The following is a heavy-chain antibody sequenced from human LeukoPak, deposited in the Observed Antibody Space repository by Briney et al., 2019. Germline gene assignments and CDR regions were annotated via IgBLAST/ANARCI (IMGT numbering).Heavy chain of an antibody. CDR2: ISGSGGST. V-gene: IGHV3-23*01. D-gene: IGHD3-16*02. CDR1: GFTFSSYA. CDR3: AKDHPKLSLIDLNNFDY. J-gene: IGHJ4*02. Sequence: AGGSLRLSCAASGFTFSSYAMSWVRQAPGKGLEWVSAISGSGGSTYYADSVKGRFTISRDNSKNTLYLQMNSLRAEDTAVYYCAKDHPKLSLIDLNNFDYWGQGTLVTVSS.